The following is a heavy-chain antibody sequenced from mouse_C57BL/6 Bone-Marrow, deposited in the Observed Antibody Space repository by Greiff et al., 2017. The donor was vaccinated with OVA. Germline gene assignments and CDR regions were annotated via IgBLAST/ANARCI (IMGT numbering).Heavy chain of an antibody. J-gene: IGHJ2*01. V-gene: IGHV1-58*01. CDR3: AREGGGTHFDY. CDR2: IYIGNGYT. D-gene: IGHD4-1*01. Sequence: VQLKQSGAELVRPGSSVKMSCKTSGYTFTNYGINWVKQRPGQGLEWIGYIYIGNGYTEYNAKFKGKATLTSDTSSSTAYMQLSSLTSEDAAIYFCAREGGGTHFDYWGQGTTLTVSS. CDR1: GYTFTNYG.